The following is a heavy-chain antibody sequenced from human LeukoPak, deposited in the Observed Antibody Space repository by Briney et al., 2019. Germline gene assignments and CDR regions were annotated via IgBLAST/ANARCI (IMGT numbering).Heavy chain of an antibody. CDR1: GDSVSSNSAA. CDR3: ARQASRRFDP. V-gene: IGHV6-1*01. Sequence: PSQTLSLTCAVSGDSVSSNSAAWNWIRQSPSRGLEWLGRTYYTSKWNNDYAESVQSRIAVNPDTSKNQFSLYLNSVTLEDTAVYYCARQASRRFDPWGQGTLVTVSS. J-gene: IGHJ5*02. CDR2: TYYTSKWNN.